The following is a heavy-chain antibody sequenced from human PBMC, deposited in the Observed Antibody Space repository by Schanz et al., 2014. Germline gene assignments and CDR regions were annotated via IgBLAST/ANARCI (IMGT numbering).Heavy chain of an antibody. CDR3: ARGPLGTSP. CDR2: IIPIHGIV. J-gene: IGHJ5*02. Sequence: QLQLVQSGAEVKKPGSSVKVSCKLSGGTFSSYTISWMRQAPGQGLEWMGKIIPIHGIVNYAQRFQDRVRITADKSTSTAYMELSSLRSDDTAVYYCARGPLGTSPWGQGTLVTVSA. V-gene: IGHV1-69*02. D-gene: IGHD5-12*01. CDR1: GGTFSSYT.